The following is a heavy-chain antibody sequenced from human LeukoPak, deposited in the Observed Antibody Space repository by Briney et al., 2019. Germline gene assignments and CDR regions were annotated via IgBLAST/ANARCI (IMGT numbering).Heavy chain of an antibody. CDR2: ISGSGGST. CDR3: AKDSCRSTSCRGYFDY. J-gene: IGHJ4*02. Sequence: GGSLSLSCAASGFTFSSYAMSWVRQAPGKGLEWVSAISGSGGSTYYADSVKGRFTISRDNSKNTLYLQMNSLRAEDTAVYYCAKDSCRSTSCRGYFDYWGQGTLVTVSS. CDR1: GFTFSSYA. V-gene: IGHV3-23*01. D-gene: IGHD2-2*01.